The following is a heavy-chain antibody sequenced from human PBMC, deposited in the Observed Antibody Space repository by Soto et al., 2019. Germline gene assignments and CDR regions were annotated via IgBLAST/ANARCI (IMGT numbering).Heavy chain of an antibody. CDR2: IYYSGSS. CDR3: ARGSIFGVVIIHFDY. CDR1: GGSISIYY. D-gene: IGHD3-3*01. V-gene: IGHV4-59*01. J-gene: IGHJ4*02. Sequence: TLSLTCTVSGGSISIYYWSWIRQPPGKGLEWIGYIYYSGSSNYNPSLKSRVTISVDTSKNQFSLKLSSVTAADTAVYYCARGSIFGVVIIHFDYWGQGTLVTVSS.